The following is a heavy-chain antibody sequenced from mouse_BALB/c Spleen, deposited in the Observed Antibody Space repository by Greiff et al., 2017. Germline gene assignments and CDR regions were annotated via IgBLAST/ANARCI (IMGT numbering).Heavy chain of an antibody. D-gene: IGHD4-1*01. V-gene: IGHV1-14*01. CDR1: GYTFTSYV. CDR2: INPYNDGT. J-gene: IGHJ4*01. Sequence: EVQLQQSGPELVKPGASVTMSCKASGYTFTSYVMHWVKQKPGQGLEWIGYINPYNDGTKYNEKFKGKATLTSDKSSSTAYMELSSLTSEDSAVYYCARDWDVYAMDYWGQGTSVTVSS. CDR3: ARDWDVYAMDY.